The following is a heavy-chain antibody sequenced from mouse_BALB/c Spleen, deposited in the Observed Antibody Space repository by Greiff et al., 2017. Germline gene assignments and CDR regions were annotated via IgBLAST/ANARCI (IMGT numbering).Heavy chain of an antibody. D-gene: IGHD1-1*01. CDR1: GYTFTSYV. CDR3: ARDSNYYGSSYYAMDY. Sequence: VQLKQSGPELVKPGASVKMSCKASGYTFTSYVMHWVKQKPGQGLEWIGYINPYNDGTKYNEKFKGKATLTSDKSSSTAYMELSSLTSEDSAVYYCARDSNYYGSSYYAMDYWGQGTSVTVSS. CDR2: INPYNDGT. V-gene: IGHV1-14*01. J-gene: IGHJ4*01.